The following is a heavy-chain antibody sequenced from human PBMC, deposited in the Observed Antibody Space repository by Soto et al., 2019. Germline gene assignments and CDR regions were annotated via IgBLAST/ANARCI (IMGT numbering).Heavy chain of an antibody. CDR1: GGSCSGYY. D-gene: IGHD3-10*01. J-gene: IGHJ3*02. V-gene: IGHV4-34*01. CDR2: INHSGST. Sequence: QVQLQQWGAGLLKPSETLSLTCAVYGGSCSGYYWSWIRQPPGKGLEWIGEINHSGSTNYNPSLKSRVTISVDTSKNQFSLKLSSVTAADTAVYYCARTRSPTYYYGSGPAFDIWGQGTMVTVSS. CDR3: ARTRSPTYYYGSGPAFDI.